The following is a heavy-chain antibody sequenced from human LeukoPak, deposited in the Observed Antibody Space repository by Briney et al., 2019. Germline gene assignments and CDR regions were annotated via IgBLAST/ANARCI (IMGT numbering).Heavy chain of an antibody. V-gene: IGHV1-8*02. CDR2: MNPNSGNT. Sequence: ASVKVSCKASGYTFTGYYMHWVRQATGQGLEWMGWMNPNSGNTGYAQKFQGRVTMTRNTSISTAYMELSSLRSEDTAVYYCARGPNRKKTWFDYWGQGTLVTVSS. D-gene: IGHD1-14*01. CDR3: ARGPNRKKTWFDY. CDR1: GYTFTGYY. J-gene: IGHJ4*02.